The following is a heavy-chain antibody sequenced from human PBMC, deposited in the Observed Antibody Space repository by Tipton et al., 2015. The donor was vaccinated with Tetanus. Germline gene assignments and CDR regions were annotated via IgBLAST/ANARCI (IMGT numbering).Heavy chain of an antibody. J-gene: IGHJ4*02. CDR2: INHSGST. D-gene: IGHD3-22*01. V-gene: IGHV4-34*01. Sequence: TLSLTCAVYGGSFSGYYWSWIRQPPGKGLEWIGEINHSGSTNYNPSLKSRVTISVDTSKNRFSRKLSSVTAADTAVYYCATLRGPDEFYYDSSGYYYPFDYWGQGTLVTVSS. CDR3: ATLRGPDEFYYDSSGYYYPFDY. CDR1: GGSFSGYY.